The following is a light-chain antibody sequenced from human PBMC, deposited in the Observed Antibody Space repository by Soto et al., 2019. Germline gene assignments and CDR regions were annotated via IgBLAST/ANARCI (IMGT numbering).Light chain of an antibody. J-gene: IGKJ1*01. Sequence: EIVMTQSPGTLSVSPGERATLSCRASQSVSLAWYQQKPGQAPRLLIYGASTRATGIPARFSGSRSGTEFTLTISSLQSEDFAVYYCQQYNNWPRTFGQGTKVEIK. CDR3: QQYNNWPRT. CDR2: GAS. V-gene: IGKV3-15*01. CDR1: QSVS.